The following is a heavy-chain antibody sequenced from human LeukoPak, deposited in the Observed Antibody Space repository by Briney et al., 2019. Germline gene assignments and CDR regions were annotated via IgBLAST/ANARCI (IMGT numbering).Heavy chain of an antibody. J-gene: IGHJ4*02. CDR1: GFTFSSYE. V-gene: IGHV3-48*03. D-gene: IGHD4-23*01. CDR3: ARKDYGGNAFSY. Sequence: GGSLRLSCAASGFTFSSYEMNWVRQAPGKGLEWVSYISGSGSNIYYADSVKGRFTVSRDNAKNSLYLQMNSLRAEDTAVYYCARKDYGGNAFSYWGQGTLVTVSS. CDR2: ISGSGSNI.